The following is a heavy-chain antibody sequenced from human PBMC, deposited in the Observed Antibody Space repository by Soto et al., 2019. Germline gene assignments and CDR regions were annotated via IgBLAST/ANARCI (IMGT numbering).Heavy chain of an antibody. J-gene: IGHJ4*01. CDR2: IKSKALGGTT. CDR3: TTDSYSTMIEVRFDY. D-gene: IGHD3-22*01. V-gene: IGHV3-15*07. Sequence: GESLQISCAGSGFAFSTACINWVRHVPGKGLEWVGRIKSKALGGTTDFAAPVRGRFAITRDDSRNVAYMQMNSLYTEDTAVYYCTTDSYSTMIEVRFDYWGHGTLVTVSS. CDR1: GFAFSTAC.